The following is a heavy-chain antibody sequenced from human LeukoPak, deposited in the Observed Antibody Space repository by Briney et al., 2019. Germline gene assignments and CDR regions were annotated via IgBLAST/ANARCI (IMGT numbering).Heavy chain of an antibody. CDR3: AKGSSSSIYYLYYYVEV. J-gene: IGHJ6*03. CDR1: GFTFSSHW. Sequence: GGSLRLSCAASGFTFSSHWMSWICQAPGKGLEWVANINQDGSVKYYVDSVKGRFTISRDNAKNSLYLQINSLRAEDSAVYYCAKGSSSSIYYLYYYVEVWGKGTTVTVSS. V-gene: IGHV3-7*01. D-gene: IGHD6-6*01. CDR2: INQDGSVK.